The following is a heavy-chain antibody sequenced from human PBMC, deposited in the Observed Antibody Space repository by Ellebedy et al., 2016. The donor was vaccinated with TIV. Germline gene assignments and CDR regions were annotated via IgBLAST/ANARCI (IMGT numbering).Heavy chain of an antibody. D-gene: IGHD6-13*01. Sequence: AASVKVSCKTSGYTFTSYGISWVRQAPGQGLEWMGWISAYNGNTNYAQMLQGRVTMTTDTSTSTAYIELRSLRTDDTACYYCARGGVGYSSIWAAYFQHWGQGTLVTVSP. CDR2: ISAYNGNT. CDR1: GYTFTSYG. V-gene: IGHV1-18*04. J-gene: IGHJ1*01. CDR3: ARGGVGYSSIWAAYFQH.